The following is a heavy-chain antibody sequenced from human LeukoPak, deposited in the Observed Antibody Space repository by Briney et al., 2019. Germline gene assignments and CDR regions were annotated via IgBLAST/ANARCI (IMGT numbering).Heavy chain of an antibody. CDR2: IYTSGST. CDR3: ARGIGQIAAAGTAYWYFDL. V-gene: IGHV4-61*02. CDR1: GGSISSGSYY. J-gene: IGHJ2*01. Sequence: SETLSLTCTVSGGSISSGSYYWSWIRQPAGKGLEWIGRIYTSGSTNYNPSLKSRVTISVDTSKNQFSLKLSSVTAADTAVYYCARGIGQIAAAGTAYWYFDLWGRGTLVTVSS. D-gene: IGHD6-13*01.